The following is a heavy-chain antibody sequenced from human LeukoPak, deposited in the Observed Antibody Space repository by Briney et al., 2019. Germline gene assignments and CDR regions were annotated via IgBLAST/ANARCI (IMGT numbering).Heavy chain of an antibody. CDR2: IIPILGIA. Sequence: SVKVSCKASGGTFSSYAVSWVRQAPGQGLEWMGRIIPILGIANYAQKFQGRVTITADKSTSTAYMELSSLRSEDTAVYYCARDCPIAAAGTRGHGMDVWGQGTTVTVSS. D-gene: IGHD6-13*01. CDR1: GGTFSSYA. CDR3: ARDCPIAAAGTRGHGMDV. J-gene: IGHJ6*02. V-gene: IGHV1-69*04.